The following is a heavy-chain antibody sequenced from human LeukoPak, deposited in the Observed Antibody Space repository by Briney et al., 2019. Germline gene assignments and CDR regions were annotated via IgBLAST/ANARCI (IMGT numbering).Heavy chain of an antibody. CDR3: ARGPITMGLKYFQH. D-gene: IGHD4/OR15-4a*01. Sequence: TSETLSLTCAVYGGSFSGYYWSWIRQPPGKGLEWIGEINHSGSTNYNPSLKSRVTISVDTSKNQFSLKLSSVTAADTAVYYCARGPITMGLKYFQHWGQGTLVTVSS. V-gene: IGHV4-34*01. J-gene: IGHJ1*01. CDR1: GGSFSGYY. CDR2: INHSGST.